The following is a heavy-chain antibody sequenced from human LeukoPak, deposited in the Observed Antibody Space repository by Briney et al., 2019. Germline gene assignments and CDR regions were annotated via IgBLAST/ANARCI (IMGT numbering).Heavy chain of an antibody. CDR2: IYYSGST. J-gene: IGHJ4*02. D-gene: IGHD6-13*01. Sequence: SETLSLTCTVSGGSISSYYWSWIRQPPGKGLEWIGSIYYSGSTYYNPSLKSRVTISVDTSKNQFSLKLSSVTAADTAVYYCARHPIAAAGPRGSPYFDYWGQGTLVTVSS. CDR3: ARHPIAAAGPRGSPYFDY. CDR1: GGSISSYY. V-gene: IGHV4-39*01.